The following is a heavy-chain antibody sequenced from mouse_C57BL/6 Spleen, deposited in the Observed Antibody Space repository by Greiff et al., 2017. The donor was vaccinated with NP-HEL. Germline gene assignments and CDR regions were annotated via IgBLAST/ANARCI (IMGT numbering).Heavy chain of an antibody. CDR3: ARYLSVEGYFDY. Sequence: VQLQQSGPELVKPGASVKIPCKASGYTFTDYNMAWVKQSHGKSLEWIGDINPNNGGTIYNQKFKGKATLTVDKSSSTAYMELRSLTSEDTAVYYCARYLSVEGYFDYWGQGTTLTVSS. CDR2: INPNNGGT. D-gene: IGHD1-1*01. J-gene: IGHJ2*01. CDR1: GYTFTDYN. V-gene: IGHV1-18*01.